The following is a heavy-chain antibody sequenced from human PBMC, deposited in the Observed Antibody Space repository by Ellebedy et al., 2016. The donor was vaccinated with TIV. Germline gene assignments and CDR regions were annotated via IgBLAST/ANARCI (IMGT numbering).Heavy chain of an antibody. V-gene: IGHV4-39*02. D-gene: IGHD1-7*01. CDR3: ARGANWNYGVVDY. CDR2: IYYSGNT. J-gene: IGHJ4*02. CDR1: GGSISSISYY. Sequence: GSLRLXXTVSGGSISSISYYWGWIRQPPGKGLEWIGSIYYSGNTYYNASLQSRVTISVDTSKNQISLKLSSVTAADTAVYYCARGANWNYGVVDYWGQGTLVTVSS.